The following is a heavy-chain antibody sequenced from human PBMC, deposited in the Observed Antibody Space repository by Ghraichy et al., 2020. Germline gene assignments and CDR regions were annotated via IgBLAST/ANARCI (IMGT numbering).Heavy chain of an antibody. J-gene: IGHJ6*03. CDR1: GGSFSGYY. D-gene: IGHD6-19*01. V-gene: IGHV4-34*01. CDR2: INHSGST. Sequence: SETLSLTCAVYGGSFSGYYWSWIRQPPGKGLEWIGEINHSGSTNYNPSLKSRVTISVDTSKNQFSLKLSSVTAADTAVYYCARDPAVAGPSDMDVWGKGTTVTVSS. CDR3: ARDPAVAGPSDMDV.